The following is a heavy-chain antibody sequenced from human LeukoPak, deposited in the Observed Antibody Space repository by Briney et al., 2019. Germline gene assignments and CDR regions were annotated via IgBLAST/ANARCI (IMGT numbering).Heavy chain of an antibody. V-gene: IGHV3-7*01. J-gene: IGHJ4*02. Sequence: GGSLRLSCAASGFTFSSYWMSWVRQAPGKGLEWVAYVKQGVTEKYYVDSVKGRFSISRDNAKNSLYLQMHSLRVEDTAVYYCAKLAKYFYGSETYYFFEHWGQGTPVTASS. CDR1: GFTFSSYW. D-gene: IGHD3-10*01. CDR2: VKQGVTEK. CDR3: AKLAKYFYGSETYYFFEH.